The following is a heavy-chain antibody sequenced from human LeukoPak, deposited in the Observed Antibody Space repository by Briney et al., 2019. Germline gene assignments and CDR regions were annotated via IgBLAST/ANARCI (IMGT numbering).Heavy chain of an antibody. CDR3: ARQPYDSSGLNWFDP. D-gene: IGHD3-22*01. V-gene: IGHV4-39*01. CDR2: IYYSGST. CDR1: GGSISSSSYY. J-gene: IGHJ5*02. Sequence: SETLSLTCTVSGGSISSSSYYWGWIRQPPGKGRDGMGRIYYSGSTYYNPSLKSRVTVSVDTSKHHFSLKLSSVTAADTAVYYCARQPYDSSGLNWFDPWGQGTLVTVSS.